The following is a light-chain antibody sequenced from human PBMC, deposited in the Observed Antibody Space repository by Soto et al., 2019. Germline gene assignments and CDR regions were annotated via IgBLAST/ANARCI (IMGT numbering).Light chain of an antibody. CDR3: QQYGSLFT. Sequence: EIVLTQSPGTLPLSPGERATLSCRASQSVSSSYLAWYQQKPGQAPRLLIYGASSRATGIPDRFSGSGSGTDFTLIISRLEPEDFAVYYCQQYGSLFTFGPGTKVDIK. J-gene: IGKJ3*01. CDR1: QSVSSSY. V-gene: IGKV3-20*01. CDR2: GAS.